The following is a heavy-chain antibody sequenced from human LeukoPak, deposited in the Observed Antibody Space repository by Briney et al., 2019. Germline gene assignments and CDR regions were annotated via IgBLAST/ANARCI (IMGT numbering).Heavy chain of an antibody. CDR3: ARSGSDAPHYFDY. V-gene: IGHV4-61*02. CDR2: IYTSGST. CDR1: GGSISSGSYY. D-gene: IGHD1-26*01. Sequence: SETLSLTCTVSGGSISSGSYYWSWIRQPAGKGLEWIGRIYTSGSTNHNPSLKSRVTISGDTSKNQFYLELNSVTAADTAVYYCARSGSDAPHYFDYWGQGTLVTVSS. J-gene: IGHJ4*02.